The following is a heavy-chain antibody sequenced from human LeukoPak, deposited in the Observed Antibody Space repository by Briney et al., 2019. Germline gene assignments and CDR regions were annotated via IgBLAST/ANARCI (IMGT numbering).Heavy chain of an antibody. J-gene: IGHJ6*03. CDR2: INWNGGST. Sequence: PGGSLRLFCAASGFTFDDYGMSWVRQAPGKGLEWVSGINWNGGSTGYADSVKGRFTISRDNAKNSLYLQMNSLRAEDTALYYCAGTTFYYYYMDVWGKGTTVTVSS. CDR1: GFTFDDYG. CDR3: AGTTFYYYYMDV. D-gene: IGHD1-1*01. V-gene: IGHV3-20*04.